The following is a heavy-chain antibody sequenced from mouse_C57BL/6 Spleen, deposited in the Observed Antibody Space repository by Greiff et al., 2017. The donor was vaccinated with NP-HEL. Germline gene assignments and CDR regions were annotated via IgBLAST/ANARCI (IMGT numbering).Heavy chain of an antibody. D-gene: IGHD1-1*01. J-gene: IGHJ2*01. CDR3: ARSDYGSSYDY. Sequence: QVQLQQSGAELARPGASVKLSCKASGYTFTSSGISWVKQRTGQGLEWIGEIYPRSGNTYYNEKFKGKATLTADKSSSTAYMELRSLTSEDSAVYFCARSDYGSSYDYWGQGTTLTVSS. CDR2: IYPRSGNT. CDR1: GYTFTSSG. V-gene: IGHV1-81*01.